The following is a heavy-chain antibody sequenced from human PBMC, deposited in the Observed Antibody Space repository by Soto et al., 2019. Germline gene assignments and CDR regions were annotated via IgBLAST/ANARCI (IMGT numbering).Heavy chain of an antibody. CDR3: AIVYYDSSGYYYFDY. CDR1: GGTFSSYA. Sequence: ASVKVSCKASGGTFSSYAISWVRQAPGQGLEWMGGIIPIFGTANYAQKFQGRVTITADESTSTAYMELSSLRSEDTAVYYCAIVYYDSSGYYYFDYWGQGTLVTVSS. D-gene: IGHD3-22*01. V-gene: IGHV1-69*13. CDR2: IIPIFGTA. J-gene: IGHJ4*02.